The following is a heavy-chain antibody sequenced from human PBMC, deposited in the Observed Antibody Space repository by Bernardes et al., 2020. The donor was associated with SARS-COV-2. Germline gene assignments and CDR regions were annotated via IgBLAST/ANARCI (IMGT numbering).Heavy chain of an antibody. CDR2: ISYNVGSA. D-gene: IGHD3-10*01. CDR3: ARAPITMVRGIELNY. V-gene: IGHV3-64*02. Sequence: GGSLRLSCVGSGFTFNTYAMYWFRQAPGTVLEYVSAISYNVGSAYYADSVKGRFTISRDNSQNTLFLQMRSLRVEDMAVYYCARAPITMVRGIELNYWGQGTLVTVSS. CDR1: GFTFNTYA. J-gene: IGHJ4*02.